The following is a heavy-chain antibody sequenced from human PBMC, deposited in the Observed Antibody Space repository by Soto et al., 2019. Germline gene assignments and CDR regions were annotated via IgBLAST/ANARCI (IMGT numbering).Heavy chain of an antibody. D-gene: IGHD3-3*01. CDR1: GDSISSYS. J-gene: IGHJ6*02. CDR2: IYYSGST. V-gene: IGHV4-59*01. CDR3: ARGSPDFWSGYGYYYYGMDV. Sequence: SETLSLTCTVSGDSISSYSWSWIRQPPGKGLEWIGNIYYSGSTNYNPSLKSRVTISVDTSKNQFSLKLSSVTAADTAVYYCARGSPDFWSGYGYYYYGMDVWGQGTTVTVS.